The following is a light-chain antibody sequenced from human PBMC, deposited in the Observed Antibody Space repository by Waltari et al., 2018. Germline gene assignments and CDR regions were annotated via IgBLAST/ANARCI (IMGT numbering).Light chain of an antibody. V-gene: IGKV3-15*01. Sequence: EVVLTQSPDTLSLSPGEGATLSCRASHSVSRGYLAWYQQRPGQAPRLLVYRASTRASDIPARFSGSGSGTDFTLSISTLQSEDFAVYYCQQYDDWPRTFGQGTKVEIK. CDR1: HSVSRGY. CDR2: RAS. J-gene: IGKJ1*01. CDR3: QQYDDWPRT.